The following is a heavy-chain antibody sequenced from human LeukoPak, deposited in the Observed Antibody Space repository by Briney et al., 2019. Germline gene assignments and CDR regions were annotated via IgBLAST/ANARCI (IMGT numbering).Heavy chain of an antibody. J-gene: IGHJ6*02. V-gene: IGHV3-15*01. CDR2: IKSKTDGGTT. CDR1: GFTFSNAW. D-gene: IGHD5-18*01. Sequence: GGSLRLSCAASGFTFSNAWMSWVRQAPGKGLEWVGRIKSKTDGGTTDYAAPVKGRFTISRDDSKNTLYLQMNSLKTEDTAVYYCTTDHGYSYGFIRSVGMDVCGQGTTVTVSS. CDR3: TTDHGYSYGFIRSVGMDV.